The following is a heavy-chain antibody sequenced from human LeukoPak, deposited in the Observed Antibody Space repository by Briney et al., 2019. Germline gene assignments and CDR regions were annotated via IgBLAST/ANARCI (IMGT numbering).Heavy chain of an antibody. V-gene: IGHV3-23*01. J-gene: IGHJ4*02. CDR3: AKAPTQTQQTVQR. CDR1: GFTFSSYA. CDR2: ISGSGGST. D-gene: IGHD6-13*01. Sequence: AGGSLRLSCAASGFTFSSYAMSWVRQAPGKGLEWVSAISGSGGSTYYADSVKGRFTISRDNSKNTLYLQMSSLRAEDTAVYYCAKAPTQTQQTVQRWGQGTLVAVSS.